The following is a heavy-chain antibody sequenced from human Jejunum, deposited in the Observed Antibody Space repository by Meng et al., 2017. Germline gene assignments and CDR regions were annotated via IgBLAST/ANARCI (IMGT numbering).Heavy chain of an antibody. CDR3: ISNVDRGLN. CDR1: GFTFSDYW. J-gene: IGHJ4*02. CDR2: IQGDGSNP. D-gene: IGHD5-12*01. Sequence: GESQKISCAGSGFTFSDYWMHWVRQAPGKGLVWVSRIQGDGSNPAYADSVKGRFTISRDNAKNTLYLQMNSLRAEDTALYFCISNVDRGLNWGQGTLVTVSS. V-gene: IGHV3-74*01.